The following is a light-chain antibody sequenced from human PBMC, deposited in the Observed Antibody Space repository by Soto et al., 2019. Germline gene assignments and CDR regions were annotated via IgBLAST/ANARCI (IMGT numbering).Light chain of an antibody. CDR3: SSYSASNNRWV. Sequence: QSVLTQPPSASGSPGQSVTISCTGTSGDVGAYNYVSWYQQYPGTAPRLIIYEVNKRPSGVPDRFSGSKSGNTASLTVSGLQAEDEAEYHCSSYSASNNRWVFGGGTQLTVL. CDR1: SGDVGAYNY. V-gene: IGLV2-8*01. J-gene: IGLJ3*02. CDR2: EVN.